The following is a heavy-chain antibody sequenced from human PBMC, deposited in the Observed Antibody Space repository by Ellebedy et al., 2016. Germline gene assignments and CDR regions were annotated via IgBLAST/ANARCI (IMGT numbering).Heavy chain of an antibody. CDR3: AKDKGDQLLPEYFDY. D-gene: IGHD2-2*01. Sequence: GGSLRLCXAASGFTFSSYAMSWVRQAPGKGLEWVSAISGSGGSTYYADSVKGRFTISRDNSKNTLYLQMNSLRAEDTAVYYCAKDKGDQLLPEYFDYWGQGTLVTVSS. V-gene: IGHV3-23*01. CDR1: GFTFSSYA. CDR2: ISGSGGST. J-gene: IGHJ4*02.